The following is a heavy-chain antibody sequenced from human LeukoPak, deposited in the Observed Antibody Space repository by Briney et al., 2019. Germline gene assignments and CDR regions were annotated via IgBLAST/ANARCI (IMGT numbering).Heavy chain of an antibody. V-gene: IGHV3-53*05. CDR1: GFTVSSNY. CDR3: ARIVVVPAAMPAAAYMDV. J-gene: IGHJ6*03. CDR2: IYSGGST. D-gene: IGHD2-2*01. Sequence: GGSLRLSCAASGFTVSSNYMSWVRQAPGKGLEWVSVIYSGGSTYYADSVKGRFTISRDNSKNTLYLQMNSLRAEDTAVYYCARIVVVPAAMPAAAYMDVWGKGTTVTISS.